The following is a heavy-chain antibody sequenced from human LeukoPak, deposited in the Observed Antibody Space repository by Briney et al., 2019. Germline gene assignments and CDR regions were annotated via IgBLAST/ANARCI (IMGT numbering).Heavy chain of an antibody. CDR3: ARDWGHRSGPFDY. Sequence: PSETLSLTCTVSGASISSDNYYWSWIRQPAGKGLEWIGRINTSGGTYYNPSLKSRVTMSVDTSKNQFSLNLSSVTAADTAVYYCARDWGHRSGPFDYWGQGTLVTVSS. V-gene: IGHV4-61*02. D-gene: IGHD3-3*01. J-gene: IGHJ4*02. CDR1: GASISSDNYY. CDR2: INTSGGT.